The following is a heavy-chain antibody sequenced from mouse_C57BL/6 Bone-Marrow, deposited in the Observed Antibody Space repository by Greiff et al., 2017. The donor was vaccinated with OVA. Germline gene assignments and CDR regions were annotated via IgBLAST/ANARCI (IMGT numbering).Heavy chain of an antibody. Sequence: VKLVESGAELARPGASVKLSCKASGYTFTSYGISWVKQRTGQGLEWIGEIYPRSGNTYYNEKFKGKATLTADKSSSTAYMELRSLTSEDSAVYFCARWVLREGFAYWGQGTLVTVSA. CDR3: ARWVLREGFAY. D-gene: IGHD2-3*01. CDR1: GYTFTSYG. CDR2: IYPRSGNT. V-gene: IGHV1-81*01. J-gene: IGHJ3*01.